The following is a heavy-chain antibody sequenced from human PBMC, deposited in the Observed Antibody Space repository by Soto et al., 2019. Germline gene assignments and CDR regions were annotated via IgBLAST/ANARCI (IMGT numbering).Heavy chain of an antibody. V-gene: IGHV4-59*01. Sequence: PSETLSLTCTVSGGSISSYYWSWIRQPPGKGLEWIGYIYYSGSTNYNPSLKSRVTISVDTSKNQFSLKLSSVTAADTAVYYCAREGASLWFGELSSFDPWGQATLVTFSS. CDR2: IYYSGST. CDR1: GGSISSYY. CDR3: AREGASLWFGELSSFDP. J-gene: IGHJ5*02. D-gene: IGHD3-10*01.